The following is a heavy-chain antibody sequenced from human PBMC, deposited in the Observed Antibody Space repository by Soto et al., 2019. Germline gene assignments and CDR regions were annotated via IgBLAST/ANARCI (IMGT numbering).Heavy chain of an antibody. CDR3: AGTYSYGYAFDI. D-gene: IGHD5-18*01. V-gene: IGHV3-30-3*01. Sequence: GGSLRLSCAASGFTFSSYAMHWVRQAPGKGLEWVAVISYDGSNKYYADSVKGRFTISRDNSKNTLYLQMNSLRAEDTAVYYCAGTYSYGYAFDIWGQGTMVTVSS. CDR1: GFTFSSYA. J-gene: IGHJ3*02. CDR2: ISYDGSNK.